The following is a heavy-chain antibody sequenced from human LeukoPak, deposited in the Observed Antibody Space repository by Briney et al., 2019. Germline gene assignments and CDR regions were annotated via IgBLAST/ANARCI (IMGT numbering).Heavy chain of an antibody. D-gene: IGHD1-7*01. V-gene: IGHV4-30-4*01. CDR1: GGSISSGDYY. CDR3: ARDGRKLENWFDP. Sequence: SETLSLACTVSGGSISSGDYYWSWIRQPPGKGVEWIGYIYYSGSTYYNPSLKSRVTISVDTSKNQFSLKLSSVTAADTAVYYCARDGRKLENWFDPWGPGTLVTVSS. CDR2: IYYSGST. J-gene: IGHJ5*02.